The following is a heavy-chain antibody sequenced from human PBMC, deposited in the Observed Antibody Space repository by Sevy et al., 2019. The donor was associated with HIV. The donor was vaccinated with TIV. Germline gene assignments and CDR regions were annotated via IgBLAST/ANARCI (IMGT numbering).Heavy chain of an antibody. V-gene: IGHV3-21*01. CDR1: GFTFSSYS. J-gene: IGHJ3*02. CDR2: ISSSSNYI. CDR3: ARGYCSGTSCSSGRAWVAFDI. D-gene: IGHD2-15*01. Sequence: GGSLRLSCAVSGFTFSSYSMNWVRQAPGKGLEWVSSISSSSNYIYYADSVKGRFTISRDNAKDLLFLQMNRLRAEDTTIYYCARGYCSGTSCSSGRAWVAFDIWGQGTMVTVSS.